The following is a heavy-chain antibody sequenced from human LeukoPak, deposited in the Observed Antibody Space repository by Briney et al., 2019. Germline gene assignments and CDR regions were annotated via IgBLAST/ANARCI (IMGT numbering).Heavy chain of an antibody. V-gene: IGHV4-34*01. CDR3: ARGRGRIAAAGTGYFQH. Sequence: SETLSLTCAVHGGSFSGYYWSWIRQPPGKGLEWIGEINHSGSTNYNPSLKSRVTISVDTSKNQFSLKLSSVTAADTAVYYCARGRGRIAAAGTGYFQHGGQGTLVTVSS. D-gene: IGHD6-13*01. CDR1: GGSFSGYY. J-gene: IGHJ1*01. CDR2: INHSGST.